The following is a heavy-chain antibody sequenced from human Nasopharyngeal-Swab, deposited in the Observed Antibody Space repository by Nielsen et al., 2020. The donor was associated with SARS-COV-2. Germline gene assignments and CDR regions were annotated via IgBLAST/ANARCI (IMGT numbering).Heavy chain of an antibody. CDR1: GGSISSSNW. CDR3: ARDGTTASWGYFDY. V-gene: IGHV4-4*02. D-gene: IGHD1/OR15-1a*01. J-gene: IGHJ4*02. CDR2: IYHSGST. Sequence: SETLSLTCAVSGGSISSSNWWSWLRQPPGKGLEWIGEIYHSGSTNYNPSLKSRVTISVDTSKNQFSLKLSSVTAADTAVYYCARDGTTASWGYFDYWGQGTLVTVSS.